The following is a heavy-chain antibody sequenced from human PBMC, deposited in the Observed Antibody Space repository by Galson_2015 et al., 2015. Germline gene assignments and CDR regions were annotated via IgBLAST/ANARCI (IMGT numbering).Heavy chain of an antibody. CDR1: GFTFSTYG. J-gene: IGHJ6*04. CDR2: IRYDGSNK. Sequence: SLRLSCAASGFTFSTYGMHWVRQAPGKGLEWVAVIRYDGSNKYYADSVKGRFTISRDNSKNTLYLQMNSLRAEDTAVYYCAREWVGYYGSGSHPMDVWGKGTTVTVSS. D-gene: IGHD3-10*01. CDR3: AREWVGYYGSGSHPMDV. V-gene: IGHV3-33*01.